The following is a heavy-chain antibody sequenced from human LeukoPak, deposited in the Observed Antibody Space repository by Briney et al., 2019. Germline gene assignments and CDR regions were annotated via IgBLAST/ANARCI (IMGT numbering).Heavy chain of an antibody. V-gene: IGHV3-21*01. Sequence: PGESLRLSCAASRFTFSSYSMNWVRQAPGKGLEWVSSISSSSTYIHYADSVKGRFTISRDNAKNSLYLQMNSLRAEDTAVYYCAGQSRLGYCSGGSCYSQPFDPWGQGTLVTVSS. D-gene: IGHD2-15*01. CDR3: AGQSRLGYCSGGSCYSQPFDP. CDR2: ISSSSTYI. J-gene: IGHJ5*02. CDR1: RFTFSSYS.